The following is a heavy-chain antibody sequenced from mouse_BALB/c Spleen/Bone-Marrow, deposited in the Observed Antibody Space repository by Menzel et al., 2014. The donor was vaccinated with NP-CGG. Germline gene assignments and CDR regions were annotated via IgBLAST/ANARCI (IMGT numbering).Heavy chain of an antibody. D-gene: IGHD2-3*01. Sequence: DVKLQESGGGLVQPGGSLKLSCAASGFDFSGYWMSWVRQAPGKGLEWIGEINPDSSTTNYTPSLKDKFIISRDNAKNTLYLQMSKVRSEDTALYYCARNDGYSFAYWGQGTLVTVSA. CDR3: ARNDGYSFAY. CDR2: INPDSSTT. J-gene: IGHJ3*01. CDR1: GFDFSGYW. V-gene: IGHV4-1*02.